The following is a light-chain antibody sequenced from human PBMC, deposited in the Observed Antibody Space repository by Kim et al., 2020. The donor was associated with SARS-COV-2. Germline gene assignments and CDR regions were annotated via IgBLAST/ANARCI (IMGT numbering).Light chain of an antibody. CDR2: AAS. CDR3: QQNYSITRT. J-gene: IGKJ1*01. CDR1: QSINNY. V-gene: IGKV1-39*01. Sequence: DIQMTQSPSSLSASVGDRVTITCRASQSINNYLIWYQQKPGKAPNLLIYAASNSQSGVPPRFSGSGSGTDFSLTISSLQPEDFATYYCQQNYSITRTFGQGTKVDIK.